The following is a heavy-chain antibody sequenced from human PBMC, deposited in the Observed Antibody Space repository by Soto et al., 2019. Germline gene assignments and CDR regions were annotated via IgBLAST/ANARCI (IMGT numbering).Heavy chain of an antibody. CDR2: IYYSGST. CDR1: GGSISSYY. CDR3: ARDSVSSSSGNYYYYGMDV. J-gene: IGHJ6*02. Sequence: PSETLSLTCTVSGGSISSYYWSWIRQPPGKRLEWIGYIYYSGSTNYNPSLKSRVTISVDTSKNQFSLKLSSVTAADTAVYYCARDSVSSSSGNYYYYGMDVWGQGTTVTVSS. D-gene: IGHD6-6*01. V-gene: IGHV4-59*01.